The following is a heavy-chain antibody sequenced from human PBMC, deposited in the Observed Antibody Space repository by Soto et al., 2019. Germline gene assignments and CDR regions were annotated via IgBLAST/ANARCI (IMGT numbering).Heavy chain of an antibody. CDR3: ARDKGVRNILPGYPGVY. D-gene: IGHD3-9*01. CDR1: GYTFTSYG. V-gene: IGHV1-18*01. CDR2: ISAHNGNT. J-gene: IGHJ4*02. Sequence: QVQLVQSGAEVKKPGASVKVSCKASGYTFTSYGISWVRQAPGQGLEWMGWISAHNGNTNYAQKHQGRVTMTTETSTSKAYMELRSLRSDDTAVYYCARDKGVRNILPGYPGVYWGQGPLVTVSS.